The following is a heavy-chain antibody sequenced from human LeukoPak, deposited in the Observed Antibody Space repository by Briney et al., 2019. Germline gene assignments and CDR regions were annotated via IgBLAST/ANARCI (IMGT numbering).Heavy chain of an antibody. D-gene: IGHD3-3*01. Sequence: SKTLSLTCTVSGGSISSNYWSWIRQPPGKGLEWIGYIYSSGSTNYNPSLKSRVTISVDTSKNQLSLKLSSATAADTAVYYCARDFGRGYNWFDPWGQGTPVTVSS. CDR1: GGSISSNY. CDR2: IYSSGST. V-gene: IGHV4-59*01. J-gene: IGHJ5*02. CDR3: ARDFGRGYNWFDP.